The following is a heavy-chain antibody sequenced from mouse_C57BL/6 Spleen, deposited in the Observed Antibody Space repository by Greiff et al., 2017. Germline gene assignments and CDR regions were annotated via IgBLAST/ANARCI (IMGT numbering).Heavy chain of an antibody. V-gene: IGHV1-82*01. Sequence: QVQLQQSGPELVKPGASVKISCKASGYAFSSSWMNWVKQRPGKGLEWIGRIYPGDGDTNYNGKFKGKATLTADKSSSTAYMQLSSLTSEDSAVYFCARSRTLYYCDYWGQGTTLTVSS. CDR1: GYAFSSSW. J-gene: IGHJ2*01. CDR3: ARSRTLYYCDY. CDR2: IYPGDGDT.